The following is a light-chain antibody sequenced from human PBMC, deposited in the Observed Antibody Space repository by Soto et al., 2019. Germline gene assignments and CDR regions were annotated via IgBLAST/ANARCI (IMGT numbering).Light chain of an antibody. CDR3: QQRSNWPVT. V-gene: IGKV3-11*01. J-gene: IGKJ1*01. Sequence: EIVLTQSPATLSLSPGERAILSCRASQSVSSYLAWYQQKPGQAPRLLIYDASSRATGIPARFSGSGSGTDFTLTISGLEPEDFAVYYCQQRSNWPVTFGQGTKVEIK. CDR2: DAS. CDR1: QSVSSY.